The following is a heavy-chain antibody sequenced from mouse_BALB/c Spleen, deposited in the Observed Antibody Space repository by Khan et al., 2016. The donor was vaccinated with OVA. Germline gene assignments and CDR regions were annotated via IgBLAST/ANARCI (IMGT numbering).Heavy chain of an antibody. CDR1: GVSITSGF. D-gene: IGHD1-1*01. CDR3: ARSYGSWAMDY. Sequence: MQLEESGPSLVKPSQTLSLTCSVTGVSITSGFWNWIRKFPGNKFEYLGYITYSGNTYYNPSLKSRISITRDTSKSQYYLQLNSVTTEDTATYYCARSYGSWAMDYWGQGTSVTVSS. J-gene: IGHJ4*01. CDR2: ITYSGNT. V-gene: IGHV3-8*02.